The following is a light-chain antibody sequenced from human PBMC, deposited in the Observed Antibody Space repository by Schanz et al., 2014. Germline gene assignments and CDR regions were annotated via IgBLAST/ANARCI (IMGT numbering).Light chain of an antibody. Sequence: QSVLTQPPPGQRVSISCAGSSSNIGAGYDVHWFQQHPGTAPKLLIYGNSDRPSGVPDRFSGSKSGTSASLVITGLQADDEADYYCHSYDTSLAGQVFGTGTKLTVL. CDR1: SSNIGAGYD. V-gene: IGLV1-40*01. CDR3: HSYDTSLAGQV. J-gene: IGLJ1*01. CDR2: GNS.